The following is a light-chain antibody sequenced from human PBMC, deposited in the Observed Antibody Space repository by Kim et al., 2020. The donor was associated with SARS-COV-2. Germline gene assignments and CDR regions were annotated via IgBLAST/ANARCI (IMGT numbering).Light chain of an antibody. Sequence: EIVLTQPPATLSLSPGERATLSCRASQSISSYLAWYQQKPGQAPRLLIYDASNRATGIPARFSGSGSGTDFTLTISSLEPEDSAVYYCQQRSNWPLTFGGGTKVDIK. CDR1: QSISSY. CDR3: QQRSNWPLT. CDR2: DAS. V-gene: IGKV3-11*01. J-gene: IGKJ4*01.